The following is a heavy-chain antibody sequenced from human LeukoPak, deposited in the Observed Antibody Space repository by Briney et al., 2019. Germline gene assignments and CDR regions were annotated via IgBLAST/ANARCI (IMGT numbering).Heavy chain of an antibody. Sequence: GASVKVSCKASGYTFTDYYIHWVRQAPGQGLEWMGWIDPKSGGTSFAQKFQGSVTMTRDTSISTAYIELSRLKYDDTAVYYCAKDSQYWNSRTLDYYYYYMGVWGKGTTVTVSS. CDR3: AKDSQYWNSRTLDYYYYYMGV. CDR2: IDPKSGGT. J-gene: IGHJ6*03. D-gene: IGHD1-7*01. V-gene: IGHV1-2*02. CDR1: GYTFTDYY.